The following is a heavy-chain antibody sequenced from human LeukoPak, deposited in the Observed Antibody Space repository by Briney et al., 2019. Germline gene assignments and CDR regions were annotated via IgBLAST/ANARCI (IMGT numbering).Heavy chain of an antibody. CDR2: ISGSGGST. CDR3: AKDGKRQQPPRGGFDY. J-gene: IGHJ4*02. D-gene: IGHD6-13*01. Sequence: GGSLRLSCAASGFTFSSYAMSWVRQAPGKGLEWVSAISGSGGSTYYADSVKGRFTISRDNSKNTLYLQMNSLRAEDTAVYYCAKDGKRQQPPRGGFDYWGQGTLVTVSS. CDR1: GFTFSSYA. V-gene: IGHV3-23*01.